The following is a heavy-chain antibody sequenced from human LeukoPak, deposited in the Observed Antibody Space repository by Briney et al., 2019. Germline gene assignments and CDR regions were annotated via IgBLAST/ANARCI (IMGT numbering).Heavy chain of an antibody. CDR2: FKSDGSST. J-gene: IGHJ5*02. CDR3: AKSDWFDP. CDR1: GFTFSSFA. V-gene: IGHV3-74*01. Sequence: GGSLRLSCSASGFTFSSFAMHWVRQAPGKGLVWVSRFKSDGSSTSFADSVKGRFTISRDNAKNTLYLEMNSLRAEDTAVYYCAKSDWFDPWGQGTLVTVSS.